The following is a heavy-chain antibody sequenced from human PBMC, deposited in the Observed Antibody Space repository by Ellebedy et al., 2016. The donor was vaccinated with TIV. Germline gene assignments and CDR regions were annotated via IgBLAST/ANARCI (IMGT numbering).Heavy chain of an antibody. D-gene: IGHD3-16*01. CDR1: GGSVSSSRYY. Sequence: MPSETLSLTCSVSGGSVSSSRYYWAWIRPPPGKGLEWIRTIYYSGTTYYNPSLKSRVTISVDTSKTQFSLKVSSVTDADPAVYYCARDLTRGGYFDYWGLGTLVTVSS. CDR3: ARDLTRGGYFDY. J-gene: IGHJ4*02. V-gene: IGHV4-39*07. CDR2: IYYSGTT.